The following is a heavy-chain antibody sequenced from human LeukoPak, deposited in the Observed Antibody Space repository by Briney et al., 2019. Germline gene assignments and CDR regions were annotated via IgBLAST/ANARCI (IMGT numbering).Heavy chain of an antibody. Sequence: GGSLRLSCAASGFTFSSYAMSWVRQAPGKGLEWVSAISGSGGSTYYADSVKGRFTISRDNSKNTLYQQMNSLRAEDTAVYYCAKSLTVQSGRYQLLEGEDAFDIWGQGTMVTVSS. CDR3: AKSLTVQSGRYQLLEGEDAFDI. CDR1: GFTFSSYA. D-gene: IGHD2-2*01. J-gene: IGHJ3*02. CDR2: ISGSGGST. V-gene: IGHV3-23*01.